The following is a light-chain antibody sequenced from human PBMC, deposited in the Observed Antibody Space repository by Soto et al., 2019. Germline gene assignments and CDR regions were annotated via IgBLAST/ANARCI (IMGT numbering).Light chain of an antibody. V-gene: IGKV3-11*01. J-gene: IGKJ5*01. CDR2: DAS. CDR3: QHYNKWPPIT. CDR1: QSVSSY. Sequence: EIVLTQSPATLSLSPGERATLSCRASQSVSSYLAWYQQKPGQAPRLLIYDASNRATGIPARFSGSGSGTEFTLTISSLQSEDFAVYYCQHYNKWPPITFGQGTRLEIK.